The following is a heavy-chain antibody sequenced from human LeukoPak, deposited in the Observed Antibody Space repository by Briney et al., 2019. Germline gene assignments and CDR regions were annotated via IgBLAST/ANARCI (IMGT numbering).Heavy chain of an antibody. J-gene: IGHJ4*02. CDR1: VASLSIGSYY. CDR3: ARAAEGSGWTDY. CDR2: IYYRGRT. Sequence: EPLSLPCTVSVASLSIGSYYGSWIRQPPGKGLWWIGNIYYRGRTHYNHFQRRRVTISVDTTKNQYSLKLSSVTAAETAVYYCARAAEGSGWTDYWGQGTLVTVSS. D-gene: IGHD6-19*01. V-gene: IGHV4-61*01.